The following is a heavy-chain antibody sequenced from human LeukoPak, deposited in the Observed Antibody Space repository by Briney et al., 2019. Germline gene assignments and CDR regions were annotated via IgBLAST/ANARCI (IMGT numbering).Heavy chain of an antibody. CDR2: ISYDGSNK. D-gene: IGHD2-2*01. J-gene: IGHJ6*02. CDR3: ARDHVVVPAATPFYYYGMDV. CDR1: GFTFSSYA. Sequence: GGSLRLSCAASGFTFSSYAMHWVRQAPGKGLEWVAVISYDGSNKYYADSVKGRFTISRDNSKNTLYLQMNSLRAEDTAVYYCARDHVVVPAATPFYYYGMDVWGQGTTVTVSS. V-gene: IGHV3-30-3*01.